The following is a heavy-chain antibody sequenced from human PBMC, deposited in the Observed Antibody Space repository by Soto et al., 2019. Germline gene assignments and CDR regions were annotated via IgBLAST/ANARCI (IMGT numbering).Heavy chain of an antibody. J-gene: IGHJ6*03. CDR1: GYSFTSYW. CDR2: IYPGDSDT. V-gene: IGHV5-51*01. CDR3: ARTGYDFWSGAPLSYYYYMDV. Sequence: GESLKISCKGSGYSFTSYWIGWVRQMPGKGLEWMGIIYPGDSDTRYSPSFQGQVTISADKSISTAYLQWSSLKASDTAMYYCARTGYDFWSGAPLSYYYYMDVWGKGTTVTISS. D-gene: IGHD3-3*01.